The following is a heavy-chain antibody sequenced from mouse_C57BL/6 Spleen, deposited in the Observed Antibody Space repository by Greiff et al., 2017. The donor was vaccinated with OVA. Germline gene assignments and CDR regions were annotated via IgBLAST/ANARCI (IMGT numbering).Heavy chain of an antibody. CDR1: GYTFTDYN. Sequence: VQLQQSGPELVKPGASVKIPCKASGYTFTDYNMDWVKQSHGKSLEWIGDINPNNGGTIYNQKFKGKATLTVDKSSSTAYMELRSLTSEDTAVYYCARMAAGYDYDRAWFAYWGQGTLVTVSA. V-gene: IGHV1-18*01. CDR2: INPNNGGT. CDR3: ARMAAGYDYDRAWFAY. J-gene: IGHJ3*01. D-gene: IGHD2-4*01.